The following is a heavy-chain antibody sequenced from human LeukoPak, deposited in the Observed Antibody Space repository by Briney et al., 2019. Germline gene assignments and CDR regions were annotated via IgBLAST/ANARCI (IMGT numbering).Heavy chain of an antibody. CDR3: ARDVQQWLVLGGYYSYYMDV. Sequence: SETLSLTCTVSGGSISSYYWSWIRQPAGKGLEWIGRISYSGSTSYNPSLKSRVTMSVDTSRNQVSLKLSSVTAADTAVYHCARDVQQWLVLGGYYSYYMDVWGKGTTVTVSS. CDR1: GGSISSYY. D-gene: IGHD6-19*01. J-gene: IGHJ6*03. V-gene: IGHV4-4*07. CDR2: ISYSGST.